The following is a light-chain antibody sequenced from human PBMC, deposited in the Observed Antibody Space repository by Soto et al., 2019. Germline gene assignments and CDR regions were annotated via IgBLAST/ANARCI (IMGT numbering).Light chain of an antibody. CDR2: EVF. J-gene: IGLJ2*01. CDR3: CSYTTTSTYV. V-gene: IGLV2-14*01. Sequence: QAVVTQPASVSGSPGQSITISCTGTSSDVGGYNYVSWYQQHPGKVPKLMIYEVFRRPSGISNRFSGSKSGNTASLTISGLQAEDAADYYCCSYTTTSTYVFGGGTKVTVL. CDR1: SSDVGGYNY.